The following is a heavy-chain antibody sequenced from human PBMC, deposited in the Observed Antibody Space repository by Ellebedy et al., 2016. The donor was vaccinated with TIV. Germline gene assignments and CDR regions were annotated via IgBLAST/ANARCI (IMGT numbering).Heavy chain of an antibody. J-gene: IGHJ3*02. CDR3: ASDAAQQWLIEGGDAFEI. V-gene: IGHV1-18*01. CDR2: INPHNGNT. D-gene: IGHD6-19*01. Sequence: AASVKVSCKASGYVFTSHGINWVRQAPGEGPAWMGWINPHNGNTNYAMKFQERVTLNRDTSASTTYMDLRRLTSDDTAVYNCASDAAQQWLIEGGDAFEIWGQGTMVMVSS. CDR1: GYVFTSHG.